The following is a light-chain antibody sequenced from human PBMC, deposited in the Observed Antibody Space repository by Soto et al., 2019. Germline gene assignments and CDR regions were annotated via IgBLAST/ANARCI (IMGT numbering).Light chain of an antibody. CDR3: SSYRSSSTLYV. V-gene: IGLV2-14*01. CDR2: EVS. Sequence: QSVLTQPASVSGSPGQSITISCTGTSSDVGGYNYVSWYQQHPGKAPKLMIYEVSNRPSGVSNRFSGSKSGNTASLTISGLQAEDEADYSCSSYRSSSTLYVFGTGTKVTVL. J-gene: IGLJ1*01. CDR1: SSDVGGYNY.